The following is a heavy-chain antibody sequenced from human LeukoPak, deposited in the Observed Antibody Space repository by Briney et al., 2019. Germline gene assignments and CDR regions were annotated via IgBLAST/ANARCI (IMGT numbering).Heavy chain of an antibody. Sequence: GGSLRLSCAASGFTFSSYAMHWVRQAPGKGVEWVAVISYDGINKYYADFVKGRVTISRDNSKNTLYLQMNSLRAEDTAVYYCARDLLPIYYDILTGYFGYYFDYWGQGTLVTVSS. CDR3: ARDLLPIYYDILTGYFGYYFDY. D-gene: IGHD3-9*01. CDR2: ISYDGINK. V-gene: IGHV3-30-3*01. CDR1: GFTFSSYA. J-gene: IGHJ4*02.